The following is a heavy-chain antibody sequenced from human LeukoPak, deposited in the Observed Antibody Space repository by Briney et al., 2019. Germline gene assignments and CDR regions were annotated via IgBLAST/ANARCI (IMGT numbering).Heavy chain of an antibody. V-gene: IGHV4-59*01. CDR3: TRGGDCSGGSCRGWFDP. Sequence: SETLSLTCTVSGGSISSYYWSWIRQPPGKGLEWIGYIYYSGSTNYNPSLKSRVTISVDTSKNQFSLKLSSVTAADTAVYYCTRGGDCSGGSCRGWFDPWGQGTLVTVSS. D-gene: IGHD2-15*01. CDR1: GGSISSYY. CDR2: IYYSGST. J-gene: IGHJ5*02.